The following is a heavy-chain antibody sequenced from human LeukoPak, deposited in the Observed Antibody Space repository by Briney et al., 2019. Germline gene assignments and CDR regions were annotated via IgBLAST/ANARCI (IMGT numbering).Heavy chain of an antibody. D-gene: IGHD2-15*01. CDR3: ARGPVVVVVAATQLSVSGMDV. CDR1: GGSFSGYY. V-gene: IGHV4-34*01. J-gene: IGHJ6*02. CDR2: INHSGST. Sequence: SETLSLTCAVYGGSFSGYYWSWIRQPPGKGLEWIGEINHSGSTNYNPSLKSRVTISVDTSKNQFSLKLSSVIAADTAVNYCARGPVVVVVAATQLSVSGMDVWGQGTTVTVSS.